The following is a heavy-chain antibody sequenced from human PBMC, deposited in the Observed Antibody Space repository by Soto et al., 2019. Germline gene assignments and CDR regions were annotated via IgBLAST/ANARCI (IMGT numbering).Heavy chain of an antibody. D-gene: IGHD6-13*01. CDR2: IKQDGSDI. Sequence: PGGSLRLSCAAYGFTFRSYWMAWVRQAPGEGLEWVASIKQDGSDIHYVDSVKGRFTISRDNAENSLYLQMNSLRAEDTAVYYCARRGIPAAGTTFDDWGLGTLVTVSS. CDR1: GFTFRSYW. V-gene: IGHV3-7*05. J-gene: IGHJ4*02. CDR3: ARRGIPAAGTTFDD.